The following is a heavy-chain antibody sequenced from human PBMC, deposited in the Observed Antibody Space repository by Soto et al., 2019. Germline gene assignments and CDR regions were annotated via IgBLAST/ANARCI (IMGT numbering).Heavy chain of an antibody. D-gene: IGHD3-3*01. Sequence: SETLSLTCTVSGGSISSYYWSWIRQPPGKGLEWIGYIYYSGSTNYNPSLKSRVTISVDTSKNQFSLKLSSVTAADTAVYYCARLRSGVVIVDAFDIWGQGTMVTVSS. CDR2: IYYSGST. J-gene: IGHJ3*02. CDR3: ARLRSGVVIVDAFDI. CDR1: GGSISSYY. V-gene: IGHV4-59*08.